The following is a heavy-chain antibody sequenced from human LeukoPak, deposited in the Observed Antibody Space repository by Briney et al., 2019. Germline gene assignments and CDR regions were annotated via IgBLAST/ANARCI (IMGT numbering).Heavy chain of an antibody. Sequence: GGSLRLSCAASGFAFSNYWMTWVRQPPGKGLEWVANIKQDGSEKNYVDSVKGRFTISRDNVRNSLSLQMNSLRAEDTAVYYCARGDWEPSDYWGQGTLWTLSS. J-gene: IGHJ4*02. CDR2: IKQDGSEK. CDR3: ARGDWEPSDY. D-gene: IGHD1-14*01. V-gene: IGHV3-7*04. CDR1: GFAFSNYW.